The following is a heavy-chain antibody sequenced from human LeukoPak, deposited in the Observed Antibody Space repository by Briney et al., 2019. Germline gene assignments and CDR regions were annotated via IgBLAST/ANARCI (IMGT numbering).Heavy chain of an antibody. CDR2: ISSSSSYI. CDR1: GFTFSSYS. CDR3: ARDRHVLRSPPDI. D-gene: IGHD3-3*01. J-gene: IGHJ3*02. Sequence: PGGSLRLSCAASGFTFSSYSMNWVRQAPGKGLEWVSSISSSSSYIYYADSVKGRFTISRDNAKNSLYLQMNSLRAEDTAVYYCARDRHVLRSPPDIWGQGTMVTVSS. V-gene: IGHV3-21*01.